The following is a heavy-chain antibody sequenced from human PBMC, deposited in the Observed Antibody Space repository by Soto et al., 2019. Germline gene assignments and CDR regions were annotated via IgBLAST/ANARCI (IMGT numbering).Heavy chain of an antibody. J-gene: IGHJ5*02. Sequence: QVQLVQSGAEVKKPGYSVKVSCKASGGTFSSSAISWVRPAPGQGLEWMGGIIPIFGTANYAQKFQGRVTITADESTSTAYMELSSLRYEDTGVYYCARPLARYCSGGSCYSEWFDPWGHGTLVTVSS. V-gene: IGHV1-69*01. CDR3: ARPLARYCSGGSCYSEWFDP. CDR1: GGTFSSSA. D-gene: IGHD2-15*01. CDR2: IIPIFGTA.